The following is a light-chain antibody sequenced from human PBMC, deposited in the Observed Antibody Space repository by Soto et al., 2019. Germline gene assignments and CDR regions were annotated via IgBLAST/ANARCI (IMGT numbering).Light chain of an antibody. CDR2: DAS. J-gene: IGKJ1*01. CDR1: QSVSSY. Sequence: IVLTHSPATLSFSPGEIATLSFRASQSVSSYLAWYQQKPGQAPRLLIYDASNTATGIPARFSGSGSGTDFTLTISSLEPEDFAVYYCQQYNNWPRTFGQGTKVDIK. V-gene: IGKV3-11*01. CDR3: QQYNNWPRT.